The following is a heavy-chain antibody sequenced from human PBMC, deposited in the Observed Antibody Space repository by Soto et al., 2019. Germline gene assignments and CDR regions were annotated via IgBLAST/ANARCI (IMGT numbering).Heavy chain of an antibody. D-gene: IGHD3-16*02. CDR2: INPNSGGT. Sequence: QVQLVQSGAEVKKPGASVKVSCKASGYTFTGYYMHWVRQAPGQGLGWMGWINPNSGGTNYAQKFQGWVTMTRDTSISTAYMELSRLRSDDTAVYYCARASTYYDYIWGSYRKTERSYFDYWGQGTLVTVSS. CDR3: ARASTYYDYIWGSYRKTERSYFDY. CDR1: GYTFTGYY. V-gene: IGHV1-2*04. J-gene: IGHJ4*02.